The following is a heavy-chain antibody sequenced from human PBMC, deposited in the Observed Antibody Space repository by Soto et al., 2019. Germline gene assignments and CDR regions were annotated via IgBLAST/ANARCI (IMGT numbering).Heavy chain of an antibody. Sequence: PGGSLRLSCAASGFTLSSYWMSWVRQAPGKGLEWVSGISWNSGSIGYADSVKGRFTISRDNAKNSLYLQMNSLRAEDTALYYCAKSMFDIVVAYFDYWGQGTLVTVSS. CDR1: GFTLSSYW. J-gene: IGHJ4*02. D-gene: IGHD2-2*01. CDR3: AKSMFDIVVAYFDY. V-gene: IGHV3-9*01. CDR2: ISWNSGSI.